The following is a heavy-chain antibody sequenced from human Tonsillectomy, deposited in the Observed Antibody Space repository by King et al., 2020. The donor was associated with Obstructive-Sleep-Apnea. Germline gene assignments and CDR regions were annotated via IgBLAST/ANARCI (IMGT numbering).Heavy chain of an antibody. CDR3: EKDNGYSGAQYYFDY. J-gene: IGHJ4*02. CDR1: GFTFSNFA. V-gene: IGHV3-30*18. CDR2: ISHDENRK. D-gene: IGHD6-25*01. Sequence: VQLVESGGGVVQPERSLRLFCAASGFTFSNFAMHWVRQAPGKGLEWVAVISHDENRKYYADSVRGRFTISRDSSKNTLFLQMNSLRTEDTAVYYCEKDNGYSGAQYYFDYWGQGTLVTVSS.